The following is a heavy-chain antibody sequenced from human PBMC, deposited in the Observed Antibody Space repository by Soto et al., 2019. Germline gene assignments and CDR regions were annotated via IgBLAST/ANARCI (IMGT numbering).Heavy chain of an antibody. J-gene: IGHJ4*02. CDR2: IYYSGST. CDR1: GGSVSSDIYY. CDR3: ARGYPYHSGGYIFDY. V-gene: IGHV4-31*03. Sequence: SETLSLTCSVSGGSVSSDIYYWTWIRQHPGKGPEWIGHIYYSGSTYYNPSLKSRVTISLDMSKNQFSLKLTSVSAADTAVYYCARGYPYHSGGYIFDYWGQGKLVTVSS. D-gene: IGHD3-22*01.